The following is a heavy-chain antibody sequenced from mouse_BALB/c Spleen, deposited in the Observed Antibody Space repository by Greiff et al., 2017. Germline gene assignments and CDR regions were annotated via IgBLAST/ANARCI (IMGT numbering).Heavy chain of an antibody. V-gene: IGHV3-2*02. J-gene: IGHJ3*01. Sequence: EVKLLESGPGLVKPSQSLSLTCTVTGYSITSDYAWNWIRQFPGNKLEWMGYISYSGSTSYNPSLKSRISITRDTSKNQFFLQLNSVTTEDTATYYCARGKITTATPFAYWGQGTLVTVSA. CDR3: ARGKITTATPFAY. D-gene: IGHD1-2*01. CDR2: ISYSGST. CDR1: GYSITSDYA.